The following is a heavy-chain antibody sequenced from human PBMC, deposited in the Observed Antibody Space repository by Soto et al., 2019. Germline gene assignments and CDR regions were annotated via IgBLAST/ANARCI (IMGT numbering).Heavy chain of an antibody. D-gene: IGHD3-9*01. CDR3: ARGHDILTGWKFEF. Sequence: QAQLVQSGSEVKKPGASVKVSCKASGYSFTDFGVNWVRQAPGQGLEWLGWISAYNGNRVYAQSFHGRLTVTTDTTRHTSYLELTNLRSDDTAIYYCARGHDILTGWKFEFCGQGTLVTVPS. J-gene: IGHJ4*02. CDR2: ISAYNGNR. V-gene: IGHV1-18*01. CDR1: GYSFTDFG.